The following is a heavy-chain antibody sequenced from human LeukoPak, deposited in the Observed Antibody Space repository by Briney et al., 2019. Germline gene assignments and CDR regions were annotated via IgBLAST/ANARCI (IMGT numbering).Heavy chain of an antibody. D-gene: IGHD6-13*01. CDR2: INPSGGST. CDR1: GYTFTSYY. CDR3: ARDTLYSSSWRNPFDY. Sequence: ASVKVSCKVSGYTFTSYYMHWVRQAPGQGLEWMGIINPSGGSTSYAQKFQGRVTMTRDTSTSTVYMELSSLRSEDTAVYYCARDTLYSSSWRNPFDYWGQGTLVTVSS. J-gene: IGHJ4*02. V-gene: IGHV1-46*01.